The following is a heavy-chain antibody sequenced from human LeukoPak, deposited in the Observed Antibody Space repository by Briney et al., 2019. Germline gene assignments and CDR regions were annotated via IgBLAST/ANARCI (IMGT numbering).Heavy chain of an antibody. CDR3: ASGRSIRYSDF. V-gene: IGHV4-59*08. CDR2: IYHSANN. J-gene: IGHJ4*02. CDR1: GGSMYSYY. Sequence: PSETLSLTCTVSGGSMYSYYWRWIRQPPGKGLEWIANIYHSANNNFIPSYNPSLKSRVTISVDTSKSQFSLRLTSVTAADGAVYYCASGRSIRYSDFWGQGVLVTVSS. D-gene: IGHD1-26*01.